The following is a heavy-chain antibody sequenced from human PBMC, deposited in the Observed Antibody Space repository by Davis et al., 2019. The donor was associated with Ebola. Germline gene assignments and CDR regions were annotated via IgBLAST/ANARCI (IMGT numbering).Heavy chain of an antibody. CDR2: IYPGDSDT. J-gene: IGHJ4*02. D-gene: IGHD2-2*01. V-gene: IGHV5-51*01. CDR1: GYSFTSYW. Sequence: GESLNISCKGSGYSFTSYWIGWVRQMPGKGLEWMGIIYPGDSDTRYSPSFQGQVTISADKSISTAYLQWSSLKASDTAMYYCARGPNYCSSTSCYLSRWGQGTLVTVSS. CDR3: ARGPNYCSSTSCYLSR.